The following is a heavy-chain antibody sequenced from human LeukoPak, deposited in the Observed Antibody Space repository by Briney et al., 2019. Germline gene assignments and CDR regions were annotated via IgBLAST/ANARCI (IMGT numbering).Heavy chain of an antibody. CDR2: INPNSGDT. J-gene: IGHJ1*01. CDR1: GYTFTGYY. V-gene: IGHV1-2*06. Sequence: ASVKVSCKASGYTFTGYYMHWVRQAPGQGLEWMGRINPNSGDTNYAQKFQGRVTMTRDTSISTAYMELSRLRSGDTAVYYCARGYSSSSPQRYFQHWGQGTLVTVSS. CDR3: ARGYSSSSPQRYFQH. D-gene: IGHD6-6*01.